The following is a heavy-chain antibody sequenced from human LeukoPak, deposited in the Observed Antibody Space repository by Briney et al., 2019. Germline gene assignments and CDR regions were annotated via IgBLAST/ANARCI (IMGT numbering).Heavy chain of an antibody. V-gene: IGHV1-69*13. D-gene: IGHD5-12*01. J-gene: IGHJ4*02. CDR3: ARVGGYGVFDY. CDR1: GCTFSSYA. CDR2: IIPIFGTT. Sequence: SVKLSCKASGCTFSSYAISWVRQAPGQGLEWMGGIIPIFGTTNYAQKFQGRVTITADESTSTAYMELSSLRSEDTAVYYCARVGGYGVFDYWGQGTLVTVSS.